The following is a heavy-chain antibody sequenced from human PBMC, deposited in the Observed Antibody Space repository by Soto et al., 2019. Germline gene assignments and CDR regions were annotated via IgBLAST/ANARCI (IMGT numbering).Heavy chain of an antibody. CDR3: ARDKSADYYYYYGMDV. J-gene: IGHJ6*02. D-gene: IGHD6-25*01. V-gene: IGHV1-69*01. Sequence: QVQLVQSGAEVKKPGFSVKVSCKASGGTFSSYAISWVRQAPGQGLEWMGGIIPIFGTANYAQKFQGRDTITADESTSTAYMELSSLRSEDTAVYYCARDKSADYYYYYGMDVWGQGTTVTVSS. CDR2: IIPIFGTA. CDR1: GGTFSSYA.